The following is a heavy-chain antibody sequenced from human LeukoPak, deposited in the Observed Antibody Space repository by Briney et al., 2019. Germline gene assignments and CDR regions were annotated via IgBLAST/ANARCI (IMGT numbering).Heavy chain of an antibody. CDR2: ISAYNGDT. V-gene: IGHV1-18*01. CDR1: GYTFNHHG. J-gene: IGHJ2*01. Sequence: ASVKVSCKASGYTFNHHGITWVRQAPGQGLEWMGWISAYNGDTKYAQEFQGRVTMTTDTPTSTAYMELRSLRSDDTALYYCARDPSNNSGRYQYFDLWGRGTLVTVSS. D-gene: IGHD6-19*01. CDR3: ARDPSNNSGRYQYFDL.